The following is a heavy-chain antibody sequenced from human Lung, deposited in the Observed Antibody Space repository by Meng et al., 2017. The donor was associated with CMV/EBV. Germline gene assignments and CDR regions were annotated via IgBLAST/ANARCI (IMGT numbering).Heavy chain of an antibody. CDR1: GFTFSSFA. CDR3: AKPPPYYSS. D-gene: IGHD3-16*01. CDR2: VSSSGGTT. Sequence: SCAASGFTFSSFAMSWVRQAPGRGLEWVSGVSSSGGTTSYADPVKGRFIISRDNSRNTVYLQMNSLRAEDTAIYYCAKPPPYYSSWGQGTVVTVSS. J-gene: IGHJ5*02. V-gene: IGHV3-23*01.